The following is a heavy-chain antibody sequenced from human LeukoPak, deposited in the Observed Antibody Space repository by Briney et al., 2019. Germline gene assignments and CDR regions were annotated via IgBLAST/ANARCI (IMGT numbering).Heavy chain of an antibody. CDR1: GYTFSGYY. CDR2: INPNSGGT. J-gene: IGHJ3*02. CDR3: ARFKMVVPAANAFDI. D-gene: IGHD2-2*01. Sequence: ASVKVSCKASGYTFSGYYMHWVRQAPGQGLEWMGGINPNSGGTNYAQKFQGRVTMTRDTSISTAYMELSRLRSDDTAVYYCARFKMVVPAANAFDIWGQGTMVTVPS. V-gene: IGHV1-2*02.